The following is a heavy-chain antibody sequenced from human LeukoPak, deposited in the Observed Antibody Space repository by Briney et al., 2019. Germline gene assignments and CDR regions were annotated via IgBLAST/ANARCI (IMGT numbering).Heavy chain of an antibody. D-gene: IGHD1-1*01. J-gene: IGHJ3*02. CDR2: ISSSSSYI. CDR3: ARDYDWNGGAFDI. Sequence: PGGSLRLSCAASGFTFSSYSMNWVRQAPGKGLEWVSSISSSSSYIYYADSVKGRFTISRDNAKNSLYLQMNSLRAEDTAVYYCARDYDWNGGAFDIWGQGTMVTVSS. CDR1: GFTFSSYS. V-gene: IGHV3-21*01.